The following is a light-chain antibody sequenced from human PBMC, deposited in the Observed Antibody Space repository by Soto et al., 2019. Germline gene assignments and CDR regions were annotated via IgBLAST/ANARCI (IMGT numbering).Light chain of an antibody. J-gene: IGKJ4*01. CDR3: QQRRDWPLT. Sequence: EIVLTQSPATLSLSPGERATLSCRASQSVSSYLAWYQQKPGQAPRLLISDASNRATGIPARFSGSGSGTDFTLTDSSLEPEDFAVYYCQQRRDWPLTFGGGTKVEI. CDR2: DAS. V-gene: IGKV3-11*01. CDR1: QSVSSY.